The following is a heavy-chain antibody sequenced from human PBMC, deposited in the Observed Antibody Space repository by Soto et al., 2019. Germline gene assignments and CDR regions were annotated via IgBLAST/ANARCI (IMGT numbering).Heavy chain of an antibody. CDR3: AREELDSGGYYYYYGMDV. CDR2: ISSSSSYT. V-gene: IGHV3-11*06. J-gene: IGHJ6*02. D-gene: IGHD2-15*01. Sequence: QVQLVESGGGLVKPGGSLRLSCAASGFTFSDYYMSWIRQAPGKGLEWVSYISSSSSYTNYADSVKGRFTISRDSAKTQLYLQMNSLRAEDTAVYYCAREELDSGGYYYYYGMDVWGQGTTVTVSS. CDR1: GFTFSDYY.